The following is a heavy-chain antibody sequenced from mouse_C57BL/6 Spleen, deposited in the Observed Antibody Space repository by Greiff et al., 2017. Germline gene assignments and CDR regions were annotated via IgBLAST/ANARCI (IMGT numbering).Heavy chain of an antibody. Sequence: EVQLQQSGAELVRPGASVKLSCTASGFNIKDYYMHWVKQRPEQGLEWIGRIDPEDGDTEYAPKFQGKATMTADTSSNTAYLQLSSLTSEDTAVYYCATWDGYYVNFDYWGQGTTLTVSS. J-gene: IGHJ2*01. D-gene: IGHD2-3*01. CDR1: GFNIKDYY. V-gene: IGHV14-1*01. CDR3: ATWDGYYVNFDY. CDR2: IDPEDGDT.